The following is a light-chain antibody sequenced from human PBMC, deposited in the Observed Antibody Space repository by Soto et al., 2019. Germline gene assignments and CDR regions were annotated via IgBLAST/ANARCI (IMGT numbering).Light chain of an antibody. J-gene: IGKJ1*01. CDR1: QAIRNY. V-gene: IGKV1-39*01. CDR2: VAS. Sequence: DIQMTQSPSSLSASVGDRVTITCRASQAIRNYLNWYQQKPGQAPNLLIYVASVLQSGVPSRFSGSGSDTCFTLTLIIPQPEDFATYYCKQSYTTHRTFGHGNKVDMK. CDR3: KQSYTTHRT.